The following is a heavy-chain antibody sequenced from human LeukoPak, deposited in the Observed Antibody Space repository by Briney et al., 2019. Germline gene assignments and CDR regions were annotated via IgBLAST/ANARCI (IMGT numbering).Heavy chain of an antibody. J-gene: IGHJ4*02. CDR1: GYSISSGYY. CDR2: IYHSGST. Sequence: SETLSLTCTVSGYSISSGYYWGWIRQPPGKGLEWIGSIYHSGSTYYNPSLKSRVTISVDTSKNQFSLKLSSVTAADTAVYFCARDSVRGVGDYWGQGTLVTVSS. D-gene: IGHD1-26*01. CDR3: ARDSVRGVGDY. V-gene: IGHV4-38-2*02.